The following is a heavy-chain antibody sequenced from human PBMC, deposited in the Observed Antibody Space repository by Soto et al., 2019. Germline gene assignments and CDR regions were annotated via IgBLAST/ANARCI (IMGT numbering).Heavy chain of an antibody. J-gene: IGHJ4*02. Sequence: QVQLQESGPGLVKPSGTLSLTCAVSGGSISSSNWWSWVRQPPGKGLEWIGEIYHSGSTNYNPSRKSRVTISVDKSKNQFSLKLSSVTAAYTAVYYCASRGRYGPNKYYFDYWGQGTLVTVSS. V-gene: IGHV4-4*02. D-gene: IGHD3-16*01. CDR3: ASRGRYGPNKYYFDY. CDR1: GGSISSSNW. CDR2: IYHSGST.